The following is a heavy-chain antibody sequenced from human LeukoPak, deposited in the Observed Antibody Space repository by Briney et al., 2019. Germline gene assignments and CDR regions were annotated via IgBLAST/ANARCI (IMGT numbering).Heavy chain of an antibody. V-gene: IGHV4-39*01. J-gene: IGHJ4*02. CDR2: IYYSGST. Sequence: PSETLSLTCTVSGGSISSSSYYWGWIRQPPGKGLEWIGSIYYSGSTYYNPSLKSRVTISVDTSKNQFSLKLSSVTAADTAVYYCARVPRITMVRGKGNYFDYWGQGTLVTVSS. CDR1: GGSISSSSYY. D-gene: IGHD3-10*01. CDR3: ARVPRITMVRGKGNYFDY.